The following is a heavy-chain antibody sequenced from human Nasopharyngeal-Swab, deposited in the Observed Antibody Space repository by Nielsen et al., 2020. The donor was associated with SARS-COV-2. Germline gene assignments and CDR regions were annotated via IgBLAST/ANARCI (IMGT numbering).Heavy chain of an antibody. Sequence: GGSLRLSCAASGFTFSSYGMHWVRQAPGKGLEWVAFIRYDGSNKYYADSVKGRFTISRDNSKNTLYLQMNSLRAEDTAVYYCAKDMTAKYCSSTSCQRGDAFDIWGQGTMVTVSS. J-gene: IGHJ3*02. CDR3: AKDMTAKYCSSTSCQRGDAFDI. CDR2: IRYDGSNK. V-gene: IGHV3-30*02. CDR1: GFTFSSYG. D-gene: IGHD2-2*01.